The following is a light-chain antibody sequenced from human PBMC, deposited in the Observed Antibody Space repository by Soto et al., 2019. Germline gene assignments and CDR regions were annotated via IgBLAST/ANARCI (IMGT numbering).Light chain of an antibody. CDR1: SSSIGAGYD. Sequence: QSVLTQPPSVSGAPGQRVTISCAGSSSSIGAGYDVHWYQQLPGAAPKLLIYANSNRPSGVPDRFSGSKSGTSASLAITGLQAEDEADYYCAAWDDSLNGFYVFGTGTKV. CDR2: ANS. J-gene: IGLJ1*01. CDR3: AAWDDSLNGFYV. V-gene: IGLV1-40*01.